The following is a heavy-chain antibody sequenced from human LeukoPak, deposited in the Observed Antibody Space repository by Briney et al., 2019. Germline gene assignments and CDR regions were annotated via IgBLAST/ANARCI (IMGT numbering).Heavy chain of an antibody. D-gene: IGHD6-19*01. CDR1: GFTFSSYW. J-gene: IGHJ4*02. CDR3: ARSNSSGWYYFDY. CDR2: IKSDGSAT. Sequence: GGSLRLSCAASGFTFSSYWMHWIRQAPGKGLVWVSRIKSDGSATSNADSVKGRFTISRDNAKNTLYLQMNSLRAEDTAVYYCARSNSSGWYYFDYWGQGTLVTVSS. V-gene: IGHV3-74*01.